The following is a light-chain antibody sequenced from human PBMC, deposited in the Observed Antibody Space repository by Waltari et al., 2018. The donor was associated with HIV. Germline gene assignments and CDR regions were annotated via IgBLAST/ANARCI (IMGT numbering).Light chain of an antibody. J-gene: IGKJ1*01. CDR3: HQYNDWPWT. Sequence: ETLMSQSPSTLSASHGESSTLSSRTSQSVSNNLAWYQQKPGQAPRLPIYGASARATGVPARFSASGSRTAFTVTISSLQSEDSAVYYCHQYNDWPWTFGQGTKVEIK. CDR1: QSVSNN. V-gene: IGKV3-15*01. CDR2: GAS.